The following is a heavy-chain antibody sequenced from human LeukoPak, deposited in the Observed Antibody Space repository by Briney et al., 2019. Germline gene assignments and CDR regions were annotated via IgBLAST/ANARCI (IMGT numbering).Heavy chain of an antibody. CDR3: AREGYDILTGYIYYYYGMDV. V-gene: IGHV1-46*01. CDR2: INPSGGST. CDR1: GCTFTSYY. D-gene: IGHD3-9*01. J-gene: IGHJ6*02. Sequence: ASVKVSCKASGCTFTSYYMHWVRQAPGQGLEWMGIINPSGGSTSYAQKFQGRVTMTRDTSTSTVYMELSSLRSEDAAVYYCAREGYDILTGYIYYYYGMDVWGQGTTVTVSS.